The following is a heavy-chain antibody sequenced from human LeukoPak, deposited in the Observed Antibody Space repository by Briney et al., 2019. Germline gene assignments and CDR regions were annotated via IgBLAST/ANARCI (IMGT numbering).Heavy chain of an antibody. V-gene: IGHV3-21*01. D-gene: IGHD6-13*01. CDR1: GFSFSSHG. J-gene: IGHJ5*02. Sequence: GGTLRLSCAASGFSFSSHGMSWVRQAPGKGLDWASSISSSSTSVYYADSVKGRFTISRDNAENSLYLQMNSLRAEDTAVYYCARDLGYSSSWTRWFDPWGQGTLVTVSS. CDR2: ISSSSTSV. CDR3: ARDLGYSSSWTRWFDP.